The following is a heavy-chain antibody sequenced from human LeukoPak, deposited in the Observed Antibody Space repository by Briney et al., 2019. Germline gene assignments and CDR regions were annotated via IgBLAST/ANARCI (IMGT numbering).Heavy chain of an antibody. D-gene: IGHD6-6*01. CDR1: GYTFTSYD. CDR3: ARGYIAARLGGTYYFDY. Sequence: GASVKVSCKASGYTFTSYDINWVRQATGQGLEWMGWMNPNSGNTGYAQKFQGRVTITRNTSISTAYMELSSLRSEDTAVYYCARGYIAARLGGTYYFDYWGQGTLVTVSS. CDR2: MNPNSGNT. J-gene: IGHJ4*02. V-gene: IGHV1-8*03.